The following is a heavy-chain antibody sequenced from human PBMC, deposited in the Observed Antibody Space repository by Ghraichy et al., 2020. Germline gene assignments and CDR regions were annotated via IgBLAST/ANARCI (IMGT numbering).Heavy chain of an antibody. D-gene: IGHD3-16*01. CDR3: ARGGVFDAFDI. CDR1: GGSISSYY. Sequence: SETLSLTCTVSGGSISSYYWSWIRQPPGKGLEWIGYIYYSGSTNYNPSLKSRVTISVDTSKNQFSLKLSSVTAADTAVYYCARGGVFDAFDIWGQGTMVTVSS. V-gene: IGHV4-59*01. CDR2: IYYSGST. J-gene: IGHJ3*02.